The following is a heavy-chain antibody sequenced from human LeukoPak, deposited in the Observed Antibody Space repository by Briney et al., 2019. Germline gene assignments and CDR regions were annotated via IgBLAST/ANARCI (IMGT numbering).Heavy chain of an antibody. V-gene: IGHV1-69*13. Sequence: ASVKVSCKASGGTFSSYAISWVRQAPGQGLEWMGGIIPIFGTANYAQKFQGRVTITADEPTSTAYMELSSLRSEDTAVYYCARAPYSSGWYGGWFDPWGQGTLVTVSS. D-gene: IGHD6-19*01. J-gene: IGHJ5*02. CDR3: ARAPYSSGWYGGWFDP. CDR2: IIPIFGTA. CDR1: GGTFSSYA.